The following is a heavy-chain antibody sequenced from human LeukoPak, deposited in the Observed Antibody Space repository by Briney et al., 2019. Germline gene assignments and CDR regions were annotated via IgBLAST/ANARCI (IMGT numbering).Heavy chain of an antibody. D-gene: IGHD1-26*01. J-gene: IGHJ4*02. CDR3: AKDRRYSGSYYDY. CDR2: ISYDGSNK. V-gene: IGHV3-30*18. CDR1: GFTFSSYG. Sequence: GGSLRLSCAAYGFTFSSYGMHWVRQAPGKGLEWVAVISYDGSNKYYADSVKGRFTISRDNSKNTLYLQMHSLRAEDTAVYYCAKDRRYSGSYYDYWGQGTLVTVSS.